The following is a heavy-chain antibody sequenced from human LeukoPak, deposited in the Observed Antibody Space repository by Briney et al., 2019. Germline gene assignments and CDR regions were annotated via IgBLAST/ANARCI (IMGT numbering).Heavy chain of an antibody. V-gene: IGHV4-34*01. CDR1: GGSFSGYY. Sequence: ASETLSLTCAVYGGSFSGYYWSWIRQPPGKGLEWIGEINHSGSTNYNPSLKSRVTISVDTSKNQFSLKLSSVTAADTAVYYCARGVGNFTTRDFDYWGQGTLVTVSS. J-gene: IGHJ4*02. D-gene: IGHD1-7*01. CDR2: INHSGST. CDR3: ARGVGNFTTRDFDY.